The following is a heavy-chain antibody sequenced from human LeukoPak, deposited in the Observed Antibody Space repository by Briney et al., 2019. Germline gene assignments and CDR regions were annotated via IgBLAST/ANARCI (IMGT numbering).Heavy chain of an antibody. CDR3: ASGNDTTRVKFDY. V-gene: IGHV1-69*13. Sequence: ASVQVSFKASGGTFSSYAISWVRQAPGQGLEWMGGIIPIFGTANYAQKFQGRVTITADESTSTAYMELSSLRSEDTAVYYCASGNDTTRVKFDYWGQGTLVTVSS. D-gene: IGHD1-1*01. J-gene: IGHJ4*02. CDR1: GGTFSSYA. CDR2: IIPIFGTA.